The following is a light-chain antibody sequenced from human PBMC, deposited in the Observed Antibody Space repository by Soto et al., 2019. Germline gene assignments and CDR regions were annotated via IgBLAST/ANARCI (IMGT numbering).Light chain of an antibody. CDR2: WAS. V-gene: IGKV4-1*01. CDR1: QSLLANCNNKNC. J-gene: IGKJ2*01. Sequence: DIVMTQSPDSLAVSLGERATINYKSSQSLLANCNNKNCLAWYQHKPGQPPKMLILWASTRESGVPDRFSGSRSGTDFTLTISSLQAEDAAVYYCQHFFSPPFPFGQGTKLEIK. CDR3: QHFFSPPFP.